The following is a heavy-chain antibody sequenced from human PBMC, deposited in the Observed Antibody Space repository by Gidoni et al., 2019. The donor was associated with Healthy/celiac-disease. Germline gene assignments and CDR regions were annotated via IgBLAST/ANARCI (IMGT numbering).Heavy chain of an antibody. CDR3: ARDFIVGANVWFDP. CDR1: GFTFSGYS. J-gene: IGHJ5*02. V-gene: IGHV3-21*01. D-gene: IGHD1-26*01. Sequence: EVQLVESGGGLVKPGGSLRLSCAASGFTFSGYSMNWVRQAPGKGLEWVSSISSSSSYIYYADSVKGRFTISRDNAKNSLYLQMNSLRAEDTAVYYCARDFIVGANVWFDPWGQGTLVTVSS. CDR2: ISSSSSYI.